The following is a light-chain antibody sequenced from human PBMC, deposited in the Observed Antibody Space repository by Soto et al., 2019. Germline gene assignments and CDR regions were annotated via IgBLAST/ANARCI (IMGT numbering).Light chain of an antibody. CDR3: CSYAGSYSYV. V-gene: IGLV2-11*01. CDR1: SSDVGGYNY. Sequence: QSALTQPRSVSGSPGQSVTMSCTGTSSDVGGYNYVSWYQEQPGKAPKLMIYDVSKRPSGVPDRFSGSKSGNTASLTISGLQAEDEADYYCCSYAGSYSYVFGTGTRSPS. CDR2: DVS. J-gene: IGLJ1*01.